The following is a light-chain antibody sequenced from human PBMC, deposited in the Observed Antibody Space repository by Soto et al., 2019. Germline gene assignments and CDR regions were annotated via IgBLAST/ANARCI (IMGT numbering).Light chain of an antibody. CDR1: QSISSW. CDR2: RAS. Sequence: DIQMTQSPSTLSASVGDRVTITCRASQSISSWLAWYQQKPGQAPKLLIYRASNLDSGVPSRFTGSGSGTEFTLTISSLHPDDFATYYCQQYKSSILTFGPGTKVDIK. CDR3: QQYKSSILT. V-gene: IGKV1-5*03. J-gene: IGKJ3*01.